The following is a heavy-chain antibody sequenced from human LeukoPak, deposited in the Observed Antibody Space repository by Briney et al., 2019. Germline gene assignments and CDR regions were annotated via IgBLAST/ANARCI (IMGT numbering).Heavy chain of an antibody. CDR1: GYTFSSYG. CDR2: ISAYNGNT. D-gene: IGHD4-17*01. Sequence: EASVKVSCKATGYTFSSYGMTWVRQAPGQGLEWMGWISAYNGNTNYIQKLQGRVTMTTDTSTSTAYMELRSLRSDDTAIYYCARDLWPYGDSDPHVYWGQGTLVTVSS. CDR3: ARDLWPYGDSDPHVY. V-gene: IGHV1-18*01. J-gene: IGHJ4*02.